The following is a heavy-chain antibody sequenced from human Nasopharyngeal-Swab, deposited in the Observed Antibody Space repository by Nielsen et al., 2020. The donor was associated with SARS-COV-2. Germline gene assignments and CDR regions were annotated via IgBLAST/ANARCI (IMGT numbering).Heavy chain of an antibody. CDR2: INQDESVK. J-gene: IGHJ4*02. V-gene: IGHV3-7*01. D-gene: IGHD1-1*01. CDR1: GFTFTNYW. Sequence: GESLKISCAASGFTFTNYWMSWFRQAPGKGLEWVANINQDESVKYYVDSVKGRFTVSRDTSKNTVYLQMNSLRPDDTAVYFCAKSMAYFQLSGTYNLDFWGQGTLVTVSS. CDR3: AKSMAYFQLSGTYNLDF.